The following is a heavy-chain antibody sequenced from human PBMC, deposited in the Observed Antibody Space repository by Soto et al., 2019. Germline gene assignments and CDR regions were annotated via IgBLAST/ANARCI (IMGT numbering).Heavy chain of an antibody. Sequence: KRSETLSLTCTVSGGSMNTYYWTWIRKPPGKGLEWIGYVYYTGTTNYKPSLKSRVTISVDTSKNQFSLKLTSVTAADTAMYYCARASMTTIPMDVWGRGTMVTVSS. CDR1: GGSMNTYY. D-gene: IGHD2-21*02. J-gene: IGHJ6*02. CDR3: ARASMTTIPMDV. CDR2: VYYTGTT. V-gene: IGHV4-59*01.